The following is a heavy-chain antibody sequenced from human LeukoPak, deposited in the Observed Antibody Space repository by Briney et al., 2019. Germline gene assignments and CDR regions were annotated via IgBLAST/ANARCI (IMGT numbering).Heavy chain of an antibody. V-gene: IGHV3-21*01. Sequence: GGSLRLSCAASGFTFSSYSMKWVRQAPGKGLEWVSSISSSSSYIYYADSVKGRFTISRDNAKNSLYLQMNSLRAEDTAVYYCARACSGGSCYSDWGQGTLVTVSS. CDR1: GFTFSSYS. D-gene: IGHD2-15*01. CDR2: ISSSSSYI. CDR3: ARACSGGSCYSD. J-gene: IGHJ4*02.